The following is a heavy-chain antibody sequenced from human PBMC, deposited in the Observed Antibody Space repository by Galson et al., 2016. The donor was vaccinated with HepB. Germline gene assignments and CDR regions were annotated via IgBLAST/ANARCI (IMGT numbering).Heavy chain of an antibody. CDR2: VIPLFGST. J-gene: IGHJ5*02. CDR3: ARSSGPNFWSGYNWFAP. V-gene: IGHV1-69*13. CDR1: GGTFSGFP. D-gene: IGHD3-3*01. Sequence: SVKVSCKASGGTFSGFPISWLRQAPGQGLEWMGGVIPLFGSTDYSQKLQDRLTITADESTTTAYLELSSLRSDDSAFYYCARSSGPNFWSGYNWFAPWGQGTLVTVSS.